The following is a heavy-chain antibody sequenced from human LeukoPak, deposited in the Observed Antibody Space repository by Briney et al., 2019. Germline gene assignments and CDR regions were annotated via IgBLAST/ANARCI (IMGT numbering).Heavy chain of an antibody. CDR2: ISSSSSPI. V-gene: IGHV3-48*04. J-gene: IGHJ6*02. Sequence: GGSLRLSCAASGFTFSSYSMNWVRQAPGKGLEWISYISSSSSPIYYAGSVKGRFTTSRDNAKNSLYLQMNSLRPDDTALYYCGKDISAGGMDVWGQGTTVTVSS. CDR1: GFTFSSYS. CDR3: GKDISAGGMDV.